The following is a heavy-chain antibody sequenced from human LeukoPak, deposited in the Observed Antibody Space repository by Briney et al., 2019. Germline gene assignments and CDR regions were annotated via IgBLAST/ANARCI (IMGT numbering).Heavy chain of an antibody. CDR1: GGSISSSSYY. CDR2: IYYSGST. J-gene: IGHJ4*02. Sequence: SETLSLTCTVSGGSISSSSYYWGWIRQPPGKGLEWIGNIYYSGSTYYNPSLKSRVTISVDTSKNQFSLKLSSVTAADTAVYYCARKRGLWFGEFTRAYYFDYWGQGTLVTVSS. D-gene: IGHD3-10*01. V-gene: IGHV4-39*07. CDR3: ARKRGLWFGEFTRAYYFDY.